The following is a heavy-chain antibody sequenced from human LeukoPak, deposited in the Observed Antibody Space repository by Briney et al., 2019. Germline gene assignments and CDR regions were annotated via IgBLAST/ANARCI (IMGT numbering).Heavy chain of an antibody. D-gene: IGHD4-11*01. CDR1: GYTFTGYY. CDR3: ATSAGDYRAGHYYYMGV. J-gene: IGHJ6*03. CDR2: INPNTAGT. Sequence: ASVKVSCKASGYTFTGYYFHWVRQAPGQGLEWMGWINPNTAGTNYAQKFLGGVTLTWDTSISTAYMELNRLTSDDTAVYYCATSAGDYRAGHYYYMGVWGKGTTVTVSS. V-gene: IGHV1-2*02.